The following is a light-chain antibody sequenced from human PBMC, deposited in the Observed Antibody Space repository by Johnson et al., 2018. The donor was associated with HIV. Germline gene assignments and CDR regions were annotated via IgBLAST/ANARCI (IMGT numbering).Light chain of an antibody. Sequence: QSVLTQPPSVSAAPGQKVTISCSGSSSKIGNKYVSWYQQLPGTAPKLLIYEKNKRPSGIPDRFSGSKSGTSATLGITGLQTGDEADYYCGTWDTSLSDYYVFGTGTKVTVL. J-gene: IGLJ1*01. CDR2: EKN. CDR1: SSKIGNKY. V-gene: IGLV1-51*02. CDR3: GTWDTSLSDYYV.